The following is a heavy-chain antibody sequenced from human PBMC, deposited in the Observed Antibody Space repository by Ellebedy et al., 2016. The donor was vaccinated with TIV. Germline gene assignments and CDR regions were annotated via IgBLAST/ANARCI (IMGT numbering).Heavy chain of an antibody. Sequence: GSSNSQPSLRIRVTFSIDTSRNYFSLNLTSVTAADTAVYYCASRKGSGWPFDFWGQGILVTVSS. CDR2: GSS. J-gene: IGHJ4*02. D-gene: IGHD6-19*01. CDR3: ASRKGSGWPFDF. V-gene: IGHV4-4*07.